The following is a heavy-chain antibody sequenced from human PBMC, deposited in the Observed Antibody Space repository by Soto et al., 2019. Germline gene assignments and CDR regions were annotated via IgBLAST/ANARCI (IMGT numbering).Heavy chain of an antibody. J-gene: IGHJ4*02. V-gene: IGHV3-7*05. CDR1: GFTFSSYW. CDR3: ARDKWVYATDY. Sequence: EVQLVESGGGLVQPGGSLRLSCAASGFTFSSYWMSWVRQAPGKGLEWVANIKQDGSEKYYVDSVKGRFTISRDNAKNSLYLQMDSLRAEDTAVYYCARDKWVYATDYWGQGTLVTVSS. CDR2: IKQDGSEK. D-gene: IGHD2-8*01.